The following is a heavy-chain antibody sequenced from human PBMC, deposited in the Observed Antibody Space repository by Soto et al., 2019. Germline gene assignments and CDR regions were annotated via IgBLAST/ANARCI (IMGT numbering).Heavy chain of an antibody. CDR2: ISWNSGTI. CDR3: ARDVWSRASGPPDS. CDR1: GFGFDDYA. D-gene: IGHD3-10*01. Sequence: GGSLRLSCAASGFGFDDYAMHWVRQALGKGLEWVTGISWNSGTIGYADSVKGRFTISRDNAKNSLYLQMNSLRAEDTALYYCARDVWSRASGPPDSWGQGTLVTVSS. J-gene: IGHJ4*02. V-gene: IGHV3-9*01.